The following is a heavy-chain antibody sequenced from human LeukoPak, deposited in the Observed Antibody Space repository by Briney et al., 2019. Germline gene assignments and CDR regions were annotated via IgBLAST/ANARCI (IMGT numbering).Heavy chain of an antibody. V-gene: IGHV4-39*01. D-gene: IGHD3-9*01. CDR1: GGSISSSSYY. CDR3: ARQGDILTGSPSGFDY. CDR2: IYYSGST. J-gene: IGHJ4*02. Sequence: PSETLSLTCTVSGGSISSSSYYWGWIRQPPGKGLEWIGSIYYSGSTSYNPSLKSRVTISVDTSKNQFSLKLSSVTAADTAVYYCARQGDILTGSPSGFDYWGQGTLVTVSS.